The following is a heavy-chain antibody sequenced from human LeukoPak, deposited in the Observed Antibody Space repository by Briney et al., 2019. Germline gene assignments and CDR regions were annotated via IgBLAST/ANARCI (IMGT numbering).Heavy chain of an antibody. CDR1: GFTFSSYA. V-gene: IGHV3-23*01. J-gene: IGHJ4*02. CDR3: ANAYYYDSSGYYYFDY. Sequence: GGFLRLSCAASGFTFSSYAMSWVRQAPGKGLEWVSAISGSGGSTYYADSVKGRFTISRDNSKNTLYLQMNSLRAEDTAVYYCANAYYYDSSGYYYFDYWGQGTLVTVSS. CDR2: ISGSGGST. D-gene: IGHD3-22*01.